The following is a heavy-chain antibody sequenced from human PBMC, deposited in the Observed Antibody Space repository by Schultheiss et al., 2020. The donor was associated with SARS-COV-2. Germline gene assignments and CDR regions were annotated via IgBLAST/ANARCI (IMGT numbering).Heavy chain of an antibody. CDR1: GFTFSNAW. V-gene: IGHV3-15*01. D-gene: IGHD1-1*01. J-gene: IGHJ6*02. CDR3: TTSPYNWNDVRRLPYV. CDR2: IKSKTDGGTT. Sequence: GESLKISCAASGFTFSNAWMSWVRQAPGKGLEWVGRIKSKTDGGTTDYAAPVKGRFTISRDDSKNTLYLQMNSLKTEDTAVYYCTTSPYNWNDVRRLPYVWGQGTTVTVSS.